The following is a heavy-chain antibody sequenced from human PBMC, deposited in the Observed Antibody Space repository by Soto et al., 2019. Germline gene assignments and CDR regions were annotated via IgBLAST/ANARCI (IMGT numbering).Heavy chain of an antibody. D-gene: IGHD3-10*01. CDR3: ARDFRTNSYGMDV. CDR1: RYTFTCPY. Sequence: SVKVTCKASRYTFTCPYIHWLRQAPGQGLEWMGWINPNSGGTNFAQNFQGRVTMTRDTSISTVYMELNSLRSDDTAVYYCARDFRTNSYGMDVWGQGTAVTVSS. V-gene: IGHV1-2*02. CDR2: INPNSGGT. J-gene: IGHJ6*02.